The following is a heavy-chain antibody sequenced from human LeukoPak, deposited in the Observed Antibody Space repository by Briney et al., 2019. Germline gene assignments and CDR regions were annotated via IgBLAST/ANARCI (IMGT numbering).Heavy chain of an antibody. CDR1: GYTFTSYD. CDR3: ARTPGDDAFDI. D-gene: IGHD7-27*01. V-gene: IGHV1-8*02. Sequence: GASVKVSCKASGYTFTSYDINWVRQATGQGLEWMGWMNPNSGNTGYAQKLQGRVTMTTDTSTSTAYMELRSLRSDDTAVYYCARTPGDDAFDIWGQGTMVTVSS. J-gene: IGHJ3*02. CDR2: MNPNSGNT.